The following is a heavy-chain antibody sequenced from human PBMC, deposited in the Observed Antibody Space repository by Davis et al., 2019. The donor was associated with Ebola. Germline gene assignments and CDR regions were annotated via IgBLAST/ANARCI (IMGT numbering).Heavy chain of an antibody. Sequence: ASVKVSCKASGYTFTSYGISWVRQAPGQGLEWMGWISAYNGNTNYAQKLQGRVTMTTDTSTSTAYMELRSLRSDDTAVYYCARVHPNFPGSYNWFDPWGQGTLVTVSS. CDR2: ISAYNGNT. CDR3: ARVHPNFPGSYNWFDP. D-gene: IGHD3-10*01. J-gene: IGHJ5*02. V-gene: IGHV1-18*01. CDR1: GYTFTSYG.